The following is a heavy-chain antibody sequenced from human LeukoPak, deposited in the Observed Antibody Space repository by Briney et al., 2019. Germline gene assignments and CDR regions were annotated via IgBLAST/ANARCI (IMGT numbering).Heavy chain of an antibody. V-gene: IGHV3-21*04. CDR1: GFSFNSYT. J-gene: IGHJ5*02. CDR3: ATDGAGFDT. Sequence: GGSLRLSCEVAGFSFNSYTMNWVRQAPGKGLEWVSSISSDGSYINYTASVKGRFTISRDNAKKSLYLEMNNLRAEDTAVYYCATDGAGFDTWGQGVLVTVSS. CDR2: ISSDGSYI.